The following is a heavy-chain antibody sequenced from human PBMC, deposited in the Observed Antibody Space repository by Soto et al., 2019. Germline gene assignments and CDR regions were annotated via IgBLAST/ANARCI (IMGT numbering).Heavy chain of an antibody. Sequence: QVQLVQSGAEVVKPGASLTISCRASGYTVSSFYLHWVRQAPGQGLEWMGVMRPSDGSTNYAQKFQGRVTMTRATSTNTGYMDLSSLRSDDTAVYYCARGPALRYYDMSCYRGSFEYLGLGTLVTVSS. D-gene: IGHD3-22*01. CDR1: GYTVSSFY. CDR2: MRPSDGST. V-gene: IGHV1-46*01. CDR3: ARGPALRYYDMSCYRGSFEY. J-gene: IGHJ4*02.